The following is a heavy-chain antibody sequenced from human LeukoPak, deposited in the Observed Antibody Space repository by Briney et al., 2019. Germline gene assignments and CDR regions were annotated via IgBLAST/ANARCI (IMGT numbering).Heavy chain of an antibody. V-gene: IGHV4-34*01. CDR1: GGSFSGYY. J-gene: IGHJ4*02. CDR3: ARRRGRTMVRGVISFPFDY. D-gene: IGHD3-10*01. Sequence: SETLSLTCAVYGGSFSGYYWSWIRQPPGKGLEWIGEINHSGSTNYNPSLKSRVTISVDTSKNQFSLKLSSVTAADTAVYYCARRRGRTMVRGVISFPFDYWGQGTLVTVSS. CDR2: INHSGST.